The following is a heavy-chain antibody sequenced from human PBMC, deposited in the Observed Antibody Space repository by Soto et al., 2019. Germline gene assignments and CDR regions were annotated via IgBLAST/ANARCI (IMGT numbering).Heavy chain of an antibody. Sequence: QVQLVESGGGVVQPGRSLRLSCAASGFTFSTYGIHWVRQAPGKGLEWVAVISYDGSNEYYADSVKGRFTISRDNSKNTLYLQMNSMRAEDKAVYYCSKDDYGMDVWGQGTTVTVSS. J-gene: IGHJ6*02. CDR3: SKDDYGMDV. V-gene: IGHV3-30*18. CDR1: GFTFSTYG. CDR2: ISYDGSNE.